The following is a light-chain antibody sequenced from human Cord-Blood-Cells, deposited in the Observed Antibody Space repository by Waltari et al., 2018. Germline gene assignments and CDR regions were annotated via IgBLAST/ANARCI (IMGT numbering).Light chain of an antibody. CDR1: ESVSSSY. CDR3: QQYGSPRGYT. Sequence: DIVLTQSPGTLSLSPAESATLHCRASESVSSSYLAWYPQKPGQAPRHLIHGASSRATGIPERFSGSGSGTDFTLTISRLEPEDFAVYYCQQYGSPRGYTFGQGTKLEIK. J-gene: IGKJ2*01. CDR2: GAS. V-gene: IGKV3-20*01.